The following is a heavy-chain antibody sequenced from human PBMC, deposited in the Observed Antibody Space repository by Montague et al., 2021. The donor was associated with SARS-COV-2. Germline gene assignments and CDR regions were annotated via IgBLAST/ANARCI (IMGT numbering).Heavy chain of an antibody. V-gene: IGHV4-34*01. Sequence: SETLSLTCAVHGTSLSGYYWNWIRQHPGKGLEWIGEINHGGSTKYSPSLKSRLTISADTSKNQFSLKLTSVAAADTAVYYCARLRDGVVPSPILGVGPYYSYYSMDVRGRGTTVTVSS. CDR3: ARLRDGVVPSPILGVGPYYSYYSMDV. J-gene: IGHJ6*03. D-gene: IGHD3-10*01. CDR1: GTSLSGYY. CDR2: INHGGST.